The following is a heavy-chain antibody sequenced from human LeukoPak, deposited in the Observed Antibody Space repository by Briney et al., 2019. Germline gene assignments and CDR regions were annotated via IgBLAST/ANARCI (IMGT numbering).Heavy chain of an antibody. V-gene: IGHV4-59*01. D-gene: IGHD3-9*01. CDR1: GGSFSGYY. J-gene: IGHJ4*02. CDR3: ARWNDILTGFDY. Sequence: SETLSLTCAVYGGSFSGYYWSWIRLPPGKGLEWIGYIYYSGSTIYNPSLKSRVTISVDTSKNQFSLKLTSVTAADTAVYYCARWNDILTGFDYWGQGTLVTVSS. CDR2: IYYSGST.